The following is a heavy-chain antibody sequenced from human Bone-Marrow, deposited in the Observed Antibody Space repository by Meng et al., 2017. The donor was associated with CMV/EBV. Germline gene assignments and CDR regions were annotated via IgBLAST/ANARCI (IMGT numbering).Heavy chain of an antibody. V-gene: IGHV4-39*02. CDR3: AKDQVVCSSTSCSNYYYYYGMDV. D-gene: IGHD2-2*01. CDR1: GGSISSSSYY. J-gene: IGHJ6*02. CDR2: IYYSGST. Sequence: SETLSLTCTVSGGSISSSSYYWGWIRQPPGKGLEWIGSIYYSGSTYYNPSLKSRVTISVDTSKNQFSLKLSSVTAADTAVYYCAKDQVVCSSTSCSNYYYYYGMDVWGQGTTVTVSS.